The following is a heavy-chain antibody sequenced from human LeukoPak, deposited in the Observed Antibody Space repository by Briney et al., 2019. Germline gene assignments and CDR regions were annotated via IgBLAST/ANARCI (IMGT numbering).Heavy chain of an antibody. CDR1: GFTFTNYA. Sequence: PGGSLRLCCAASGFTFTNYAMNWVRQAPGQGLEWVSGITGSGGSTYYADSVKGRFTISRDNSKNTLYLQMNSLRAEDTAVYYCTKGSKTRGTYFFDYWGQGTLVTVSS. J-gene: IGHJ4*02. CDR2: ITGSGGST. V-gene: IGHV3-23*01. D-gene: IGHD1-26*01. CDR3: TKGSKTRGTYFFDY.